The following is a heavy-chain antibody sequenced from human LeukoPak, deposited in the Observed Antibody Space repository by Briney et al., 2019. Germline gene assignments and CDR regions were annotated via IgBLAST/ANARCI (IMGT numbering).Heavy chain of an antibody. CDR2: TYYRSKWYD. D-gene: IGHD6-19*01. CDR3: ARDLGTSGWYTFDF. CDR1: GDSVPNKNGA. Sequence: SQTLSLTYAISGDSVPNKNGAWIWLRQSPSRGLEWLGRTYYRSKWYDEYADSVKGRVTISPDTSKNQFSLHVYSVTPEDTAVYYCARDLGTSGWYTFDFWGQGTLVTVSS. V-gene: IGHV6-1*01. J-gene: IGHJ5*01.